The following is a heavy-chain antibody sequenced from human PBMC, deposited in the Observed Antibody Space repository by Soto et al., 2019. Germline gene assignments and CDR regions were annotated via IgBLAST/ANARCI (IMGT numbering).Heavy chain of an antibody. Sequence: PSETLSLTCIVSGGSVNYFYWSWMRQPPGKGLEWIGYIYYSGTTDYNPSLGSRVTISVDTSKNQFSLRLSSVTAADTALYYCARWNEGMDVWGQGTTVTVSS. CDR1: GGSVNYFY. V-gene: IGHV4-59*08. CDR2: IYYSGTT. J-gene: IGHJ6*02. D-gene: IGHD1-1*01. CDR3: ARWNEGMDV.